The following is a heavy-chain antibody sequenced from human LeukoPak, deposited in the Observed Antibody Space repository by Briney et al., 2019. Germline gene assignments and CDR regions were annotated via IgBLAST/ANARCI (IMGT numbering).Heavy chain of an antibody. D-gene: IGHD7-27*01. CDR2: ITTSDGNT. CDR3: AKDGGLWVSAHWGDS. Sequence: GGSLRLSCAASGLPFSSYWMSWVRQAPGKGLEWVSTITTSDGNTYYADSVKGRFTVSRDNSKNTLFLQMNSLRAEDTAVYYCAKDGGLWVSAHWGDSWGRGTLVTVSS. V-gene: IGHV3-23*01. CDR1: GLPFSSYW. J-gene: IGHJ4*02.